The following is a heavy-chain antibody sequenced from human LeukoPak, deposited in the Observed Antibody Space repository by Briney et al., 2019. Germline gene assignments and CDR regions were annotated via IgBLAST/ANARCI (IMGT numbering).Heavy chain of an antibody. CDR2: IYQSGST. Sequence: SETLSLTCTVSGYSISSGYYWGWIRQPPGKGLEWIGNIYQSGSTYYNPSLKSRVTISVDTSKNQFSLNLTSVTAADTAVYYCVWHGSGGNYWGQGTLVTVSS. V-gene: IGHV4-38-2*02. J-gene: IGHJ4*02. CDR1: GYSISSGYY. CDR3: VWHGSGGNY. D-gene: IGHD2-15*01.